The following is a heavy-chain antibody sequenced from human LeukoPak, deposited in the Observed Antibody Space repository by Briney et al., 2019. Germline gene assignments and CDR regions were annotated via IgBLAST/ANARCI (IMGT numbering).Heavy chain of an antibody. Sequence: PGGSLRLSCAASGFTFSSYGMHWVRQAPGKGLEWVAVISYDGSNKYYADSVKGRFTISRDNSKNTLYLQMNSLRAEDTAVYYCAKGLDSSSWYWGQGTLVTVSP. J-gene: IGHJ4*02. V-gene: IGHV3-30*18. CDR1: GFTFSSYG. CDR3: AKGLDSSSWY. CDR2: ISYDGSNK. D-gene: IGHD6-13*01.